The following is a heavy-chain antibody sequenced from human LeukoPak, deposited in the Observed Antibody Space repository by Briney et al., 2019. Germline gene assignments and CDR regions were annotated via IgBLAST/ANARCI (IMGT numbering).Heavy chain of an antibody. D-gene: IGHD3-22*01. Sequence: ASVTVSCTAFAYTFTTYGITWVRQAPGQGLEWMGWISPYNGNTNYAQILQGRVTLTADTSTNTAYMELRSLRADDAAVYYCARDPGPYYDNGGAYAYWGQGTLVTVSS. J-gene: IGHJ4*02. V-gene: IGHV1-18*01. CDR3: ARDPGPYYDNGGAYAY. CDR2: ISPYNGNT. CDR1: AYTFTTYG.